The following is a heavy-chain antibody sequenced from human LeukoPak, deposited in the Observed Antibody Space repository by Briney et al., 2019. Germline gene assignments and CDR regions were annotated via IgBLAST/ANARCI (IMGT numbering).Heavy chain of an antibody. D-gene: IGHD3-22*01. Sequence: GGSLRLSCAASGFTFSSYAMHWVRQAPGKRLKWVALISYDGSNKYYADSVKGRFTISRDTSKNTLYLQMNSLRAEDTAVYYCTRDFYDSSGYYVHWGQGTLVTVSS. V-gene: IGHV3-30-3*01. J-gene: IGHJ4*02. CDR2: ISYDGSNK. CDR3: TRDFYDSSGYYVH. CDR1: GFTFSSYA.